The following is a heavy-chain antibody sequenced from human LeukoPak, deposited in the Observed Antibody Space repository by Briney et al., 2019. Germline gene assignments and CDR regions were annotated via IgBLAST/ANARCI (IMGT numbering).Heavy chain of an antibody. Sequence: GGSLRLSCAASGFTLNRFAFNWVREATGGGVEGVSDMNVCGDDTFYAESERGRFTISRDNSKNTVYLKKNRLGAEDTAVYLCAKDYRFGSPWGPGTLVGVSS. CDR2: MNVCGDDT. J-gene: IGHJ5*02. CDR1: GFTLNRFA. D-gene: IGHD3-16*01. CDR3: AKDYRFGSP. V-gene: IGHV3-23*01.